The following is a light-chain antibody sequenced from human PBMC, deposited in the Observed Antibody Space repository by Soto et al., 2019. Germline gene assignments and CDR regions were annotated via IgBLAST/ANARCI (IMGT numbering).Light chain of an antibody. CDR2: SVT. J-gene: IGLJ1*01. V-gene: IGLV2-11*01. CDR1: SSDVGGHNY. Sequence: QSALTLPRSVSGSPGQSVTISCTGTSSDVGGHNYVSWYQQYPGKAPKLLLSSVTKRPSGVPDRFSGSKSGNTASLTISGLPAEDEADYYGGSYAGSYTSVFGTGTKVTVL. CDR3: GSYAGSYTSV.